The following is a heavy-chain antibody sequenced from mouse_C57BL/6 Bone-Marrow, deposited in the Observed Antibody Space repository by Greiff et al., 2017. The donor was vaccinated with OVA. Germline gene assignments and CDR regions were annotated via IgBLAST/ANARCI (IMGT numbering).Heavy chain of an antibody. V-gene: IGHV1-19*01. Sequence: VQLQQSGPVLVKPGASVKMSCKASGYTFTDYYMNWVKQSHGKSLEWIGVINPYNGGTSYNQKFKGKATLTVDKSSSTAYMELNSLTSEDSAVYYCARWDLIYYGNYDAMDYWGQGTSVTVSS. J-gene: IGHJ4*01. CDR1: GYTFTDYY. D-gene: IGHD2-1*01. CDR2: INPYNGGT. CDR3: ARWDLIYYGNYDAMDY.